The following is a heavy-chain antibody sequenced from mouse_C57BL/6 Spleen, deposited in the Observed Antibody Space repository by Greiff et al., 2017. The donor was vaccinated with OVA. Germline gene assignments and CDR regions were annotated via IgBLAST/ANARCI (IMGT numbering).Heavy chain of an antibody. D-gene: IGHD2-1*01. CDR3: ARNNGNYVWFAY. J-gene: IGHJ3*01. CDR1: GFSLTSYG. CDR2: IWSGGST. Sequence: VHLVESGPGLVQPSQSLSITCTVSGFSLTSYGVHWVRQSPGKGLEWLGVIWSGGSTDYNAAFISRLSISKDNSKSQVFFKMNSLQADDTAIYDCARNNGNYVWFAYWGQGTLVTVSA. V-gene: IGHV2-2*01.